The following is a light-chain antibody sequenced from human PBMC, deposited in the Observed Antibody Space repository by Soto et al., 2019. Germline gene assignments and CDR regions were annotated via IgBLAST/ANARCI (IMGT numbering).Light chain of an antibody. Sequence: QSALTQPASVSGSPGQSITISCTGTSSDVGSYNLVSWYQQHPGKAPNLMIYEVSKRPSGVSNRFSGSKSGNTASLTVSGLQAEDEADYYCRSYAGSSTFVFGGGTTLTVL. V-gene: IGLV2-23*02. CDR1: SSDVGSYNL. CDR3: RSYAGSSTFV. CDR2: EVS. J-gene: IGLJ2*01.